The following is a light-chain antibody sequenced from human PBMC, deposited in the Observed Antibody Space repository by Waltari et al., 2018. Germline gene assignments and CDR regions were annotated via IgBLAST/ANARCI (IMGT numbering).Light chain of an antibody. V-gene: IGLV8-61*01. Sequence: QTVVTQEPSLSVSPGGTVTLTCALSSGSVSTTSYASWYRQTPGQPPRTLVYKTCTCSSGVPARFSGSILGNKVALTITGAQADDEADYYCLLYMGSGIWVFGGGTKLTVL. CDR2: KTC. J-gene: IGLJ3*02. CDR1: SGSVSTTSY. CDR3: LLYMGSGIWV.